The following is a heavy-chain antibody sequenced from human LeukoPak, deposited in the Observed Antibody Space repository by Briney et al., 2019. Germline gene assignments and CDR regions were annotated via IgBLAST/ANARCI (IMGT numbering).Heavy chain of an antibody. CDR2: IYYSGST. J-gene: IGHJ4*02. D-gene: IGHD5-12*01. Sequence: PSETLSLTCAVSGYSITSGYYWGWIRRPPGKGLEWIGDIYYSGSTHYNPSLKSRVTISVDTSKNQFSLYLSSVTTADTAVYYCARRGGYDFSYDYWGQGILVTVSS. CDR3: ARRGGYDFSYDY. CDR1: GYSITSGYY. V-gene: IGHV4-38-2*01.